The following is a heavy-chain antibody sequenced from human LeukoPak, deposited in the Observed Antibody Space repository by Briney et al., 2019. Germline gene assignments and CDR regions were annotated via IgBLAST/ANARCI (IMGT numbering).Heavy chain of an antibody. Sequence: SETLSLTCTVSGGSISSSSYYWGWIRQPPGKGLEWIGSIYYSGSTYYNPSLKSRVTISVDTSKNQFSLKLSSVTAADTAVYYCATVITRYYYMDVWGKGTTVTVSS. CDR3: ATVITRYYYMDV. CDR2: IYYSGST. V-gene: IGHV4-39*07. J-gene: IGHJ6*03. D-gene: IGHD4-17*01. CDR1: GGSISSSSYY.